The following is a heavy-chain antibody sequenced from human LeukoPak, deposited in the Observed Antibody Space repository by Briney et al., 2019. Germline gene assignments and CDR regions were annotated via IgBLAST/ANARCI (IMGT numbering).Heavy chain of an antibody. CDR1: GFTFSSYS. CDR2: ISSSSSTI. D-gene: IGHD4-17*01. J-gene: IGHJ4*02. V-gene: IGHV3-48*02. CDR3: ARDPRHDYGDYARYDY. Sequence: QSGGSLRLSCAASGFTFSSYSMNWVRQAPGKGLEWVSYISSSSSTIYYADSVKGRFTISRDDAKNSLYLQMNSLRDEDTAVYYCARDPRHDYGDYARYDYWGQGTLVTVSS.